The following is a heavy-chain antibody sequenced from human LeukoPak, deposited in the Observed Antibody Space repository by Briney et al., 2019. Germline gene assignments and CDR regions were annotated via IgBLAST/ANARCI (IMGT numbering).Heavy chain of an antibody. CDR3: ATDYGSGSYVSPRDY. CDR2: ISGSGGST. CDR1: GFTFSSYW. V-gene: IGHV3-23*01. J-gene: IGHJ4*02. D-gene: IGHD3-10*01. Sequence: GGSLRLSCAASGFTFSSYWMSWVRQAPGKGLEWVSAISGSGGSTYYADSVKGRFTISRDNSKNTLYLQMNSLRAEDTAVYYCATDYGSGSYVSPRDYWGQGTLVTVSS.